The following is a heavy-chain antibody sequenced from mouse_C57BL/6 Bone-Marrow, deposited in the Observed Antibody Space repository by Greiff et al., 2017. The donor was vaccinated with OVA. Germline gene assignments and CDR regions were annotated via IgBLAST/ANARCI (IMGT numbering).Heavy chain of an antibody. CDR2: INPYNGGT. CDR1: GYTFTDYY. J-gene: IGHJ3*01. D-gene: IGHD2-3*01. V-gene: IGHV1-19*01. Sequence: EVQLQQSGPVLVKPGASVKMSCKASGYTFTDYYMNWVKQSHGKSLEWIGVINPYNGGTSYNQKFKGKATLTVDKSSSTAYMELNSLTSEDSAVYYCASKGGDGSPWFAYWGQGTLVTVSA. CDR3: ASKGGDGSPWFAY.